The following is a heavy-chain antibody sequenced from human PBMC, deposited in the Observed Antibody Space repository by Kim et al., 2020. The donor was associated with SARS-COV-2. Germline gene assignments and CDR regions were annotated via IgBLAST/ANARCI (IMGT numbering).Heavy chain of an antibody. Sequence: GGSLRLFCAASGFTFDDYAMHWVRQAPGKGLEWVSGISWNSGSIGYADSVKGRFTISRDNAKNSLYLQMNSLRAEDTALYYCAKDEMGGYDYVAAFDYWGQGTLVTVSS. D-gene: IGHD5-12*01. CDR2: ISWNSGSI. CDR3: AKDEMGGYDYVAAFDY. CDR1: GFTFDDYA. J-gene: IGHJ4*02. V-gene: IGHV3-9*01.